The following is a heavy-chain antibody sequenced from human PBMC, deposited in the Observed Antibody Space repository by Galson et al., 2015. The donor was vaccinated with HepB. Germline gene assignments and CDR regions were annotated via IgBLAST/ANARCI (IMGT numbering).Heavy chain of an antibody. V-gene: IGHV3-30*18. CDR3: AKVNYDILTGYYRDYYHGMDV. CDR1: GFTFSSYG. J-gene: IGHJ6*02. CDR2: ISYDGSNK. D-gene: IGHD3-9*01. Sequence: SLRLSCAASGFTFSSYGMHWVRQAPGKGLEWVAVISYDGSNKYYADSVKGRFTISRDNSKNTLYLQMNSLRAEDTAVYYCAKVNYDILTGYYRDYYHGMDVWGQGTTVTVSS.